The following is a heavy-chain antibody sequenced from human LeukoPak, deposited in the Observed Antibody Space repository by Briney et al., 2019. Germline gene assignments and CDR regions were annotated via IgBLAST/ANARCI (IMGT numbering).Heavy chain of an antibody. Sequence: SETLSLIYAVYWRPFKCYYRLGLRQPPGKGLEWIGEINHSGSTNYNPSLKSRVTISVDTSKNQFSLKLRSVTAADTALYYWTSVNTSDAYVWGSYRLRYYFDYWGQGTLVTVSS. D-gene: IGHD3-16*02. J-gene: IGHJ4*02. V-gene: IGHV4-34*01. CDR2: INHSGST. CDR3: TSVNTSDAYVWGSYRLRYYFDY. CDR1: WRPFKCYY.